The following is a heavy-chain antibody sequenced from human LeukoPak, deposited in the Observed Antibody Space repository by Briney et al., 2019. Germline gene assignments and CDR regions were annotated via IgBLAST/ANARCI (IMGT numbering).Heavy chain of an antibody. CDR1: GFTFRTYW. D-gene: IGHD1-7*01. CDR2: INSDGSST. CDR3: ARDKYPNYNWFDP. J-gene: IGHJ5*02. V-gene: IGHV3-74*01. Sequence: GGSLRLSCAASGFTFRTYWMHWVRQAPGRGLVWVSRINSDGSSTSYADSVKGRFTISRDNAKNTLYLQMNSLRAEDTAVYYCARDKYPNYNWFDPWGQGTLVTVSS.